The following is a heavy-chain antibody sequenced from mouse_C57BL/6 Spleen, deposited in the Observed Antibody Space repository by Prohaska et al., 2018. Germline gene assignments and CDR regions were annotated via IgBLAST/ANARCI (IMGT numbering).Heavy chain of an antibody. CDR3: LGGYYEVAY. V-gene: IGHV6-3*01. J-gene: IGHJ3*01. CDR2: DNYAT. D-gene: IGHD2-4*01. Sequence: DNYATHYAESVKGRFTISRDDSKSSVYLQMNNLRAEDTGIYYCLGGYYEVAYWSQGTLVTVSA.